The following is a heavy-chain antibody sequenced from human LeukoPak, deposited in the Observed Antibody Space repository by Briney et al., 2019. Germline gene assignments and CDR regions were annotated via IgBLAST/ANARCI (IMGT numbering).Heavy chain of an antibody. CDR1: GFTFSSYS. CDR3: ARVDIVLMVYAEAPDVPYFDY. CDR2: ISGGSGYI. D-gene: IGHD2-8*01. Sequence: PGGSLRLSCAASGFTFSSYSMNWVRQAPGKGLEWVSSISGGSGYIYYADSVKGRFTISRDNARNSLYLQMNSLRAEDTAVYYCARVDIVLMVYAEAPDVPYFDYWGQGTLVTVSS. J-gene: IGHJ4*02. V-gene: IGHV3-21*01.